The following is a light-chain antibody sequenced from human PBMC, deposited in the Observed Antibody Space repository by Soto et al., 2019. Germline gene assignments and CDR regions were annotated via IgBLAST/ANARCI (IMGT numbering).Light chain of an antibody. J-gene: IGKJ4*01. Sequence: DIVLTQSPATLSLSPGERATLSCRASRSVSTYLAWYQQKPGQHPRLLIYAASNRATGIPARFSGSGSGTDFNLTISRLETEDFAVYECQQHSNWPLTVGGGTKVDIK. V-gene: IGKV3-11*01. CDR3: QQHSNWPLT. CDR1: RSVSTY. CDR2: AAS.